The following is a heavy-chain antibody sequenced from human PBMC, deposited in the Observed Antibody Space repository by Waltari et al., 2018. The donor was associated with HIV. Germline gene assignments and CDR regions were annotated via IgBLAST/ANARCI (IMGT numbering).Heavy chain of an antibody. CDR2: IYYSGST. CDR3: ARDRAVAGITPVNYGMDV. D-gene: IGHD6-19*01. CDR1: GGSPSSSPYY. J-gene: IGHJ6*02. V-gene: IGHV4-39*07. Sequence: QLQLQESGPGLVKPSETLSLTCTVSGGSPSSSPYYSGWIRQPPGKGLEWIGSIYYSGSTYYNASLRSRVIISVDTSKNQFSLKLTSVTAADTAVYYCARDRAVAGITPVNYGMDVWGQGTTVTVSS.